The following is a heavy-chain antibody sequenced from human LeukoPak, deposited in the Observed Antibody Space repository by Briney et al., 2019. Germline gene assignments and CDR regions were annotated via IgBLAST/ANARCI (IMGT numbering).Heavy chain of an antibody. V-gene: IGHV3-33*01. J-gene: IGHJ4*02. CDR1: GFTFSSYG. CDR2: IWFDGSGG. D-gene: IGHD1-1*01. CDR3: AAAGDWNDLPY. Sequence: GGSLRLSCAASGFTFSSYGMHWVRQAPGKGLEWVAVIWFDGSGGYYADSVKGRFTISRDNSKNTLDLQMNSLRGEDTAVYYCAAAGDWNDLPYWGQGTLVTVSS.